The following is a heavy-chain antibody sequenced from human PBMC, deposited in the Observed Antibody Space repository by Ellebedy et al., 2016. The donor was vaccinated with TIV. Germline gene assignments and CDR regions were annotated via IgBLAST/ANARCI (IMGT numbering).Heavy chain of an antibody. D-gene: IGHD6-19*01. CDR3: AKDRSKEVQWRDDPFDI. J-gene: IGHJ3*02. CDR1: RIAFDHHG. Sequence: GESLKISXVASRIAFDHHGMHWVRQAPGRGLEWVAVISFDGGNQYYADFVQGRFTISRDNSKNTLFLQMTSLRPEDTAVYFSAKDRSKEVQWRDDPFDIWGRGTMVTVSS. CDR2: ISFDGGNQ. V-gene: IGHV3-30*18.